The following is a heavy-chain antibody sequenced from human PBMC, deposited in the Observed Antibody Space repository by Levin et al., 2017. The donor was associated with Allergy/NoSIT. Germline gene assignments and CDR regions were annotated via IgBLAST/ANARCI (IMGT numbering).Heavy chain of an antibody. D-gene: IGHD1-1*01. V-gene: IGHV4/OR15-8*01. Sequence: SSETLSLTCVVSGGSISSNSWWSWVRQPPGKGLEWIGEVYQSVTFNYKPTLKSRVSISLDNSKNQFSLKLTSVTAADTAVYYCVRVERSYWDAPRDWGQGTLVTVSS. J-gene: IGHJ4*02. CDR2: VYQSVTF. CDR1: GGSISSNSW. CDR3: VRVERSYWDAPRD.